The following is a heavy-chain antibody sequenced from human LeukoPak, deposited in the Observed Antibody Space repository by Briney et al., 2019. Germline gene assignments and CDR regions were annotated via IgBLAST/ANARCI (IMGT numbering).Heavy chain of an antibody. V-gene: IGHV3-48*01. Sequence: GGSLRLSCAASGFDFKSYSMDWVRQARGRVQGWTSHISTGSAVTYYAGSVKRRFTISRDNAKNSLFLEMNNLRAEDTALYFCARAYSYGYATGDIWGQGTLVTVSP. CDR2: ISTGSAVT. D-gene: IGHD5-18*01. CDR3: ARAYSYGYATGDI. CDR1: GFDFKSYS. J-gene: IGHJ4*02.